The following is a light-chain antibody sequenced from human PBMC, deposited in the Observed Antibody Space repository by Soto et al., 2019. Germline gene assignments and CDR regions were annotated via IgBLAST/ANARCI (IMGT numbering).Light chain of an antibody. J-gene: IGKJ4*01. V-gene: IGKV3-11*01. CDR1: QSVSSL. CDR3: QQRSDWPT. Sequence: VLTQSPVTLSLSPGDRATLSCRASQSVSSLLAWYQQKPGQAPRLLVYGASNRATGIPARFSGSGSGTDFTLTISNLEPEDFAVYYCQQRSDWPTFGGGTTVEIK. CDR2: GAS.